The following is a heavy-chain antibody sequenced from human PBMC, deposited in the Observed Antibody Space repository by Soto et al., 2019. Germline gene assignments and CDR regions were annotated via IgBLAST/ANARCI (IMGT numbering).Heavy chain of an antibody. CDR3: AKALNYDFWSGYWRHYYYYGMDV. CDR1: GFTFSSYA. CDR2: ISGSGGST. Sequence: GGSLRLSCAASGFTFSSYAMSWVRQAPGKGLEWVSAISGSGGSTYYADSVKGRFTISRDNSKNTLYLQMNSLRAEDTAVYYCAKALNYDFWSGYWRHYYYYGMDVWGQGTTVTVS. J-gene: IGHJ6*02. V-gene: IGHV3-23*01. D-gene: IGHD3-3*01.